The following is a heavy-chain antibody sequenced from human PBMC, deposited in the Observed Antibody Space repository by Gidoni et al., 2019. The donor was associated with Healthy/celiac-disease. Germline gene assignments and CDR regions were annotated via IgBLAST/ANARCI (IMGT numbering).Heavy chain of an antibody. J-gene: IGHJ5*02. Sequence: VQLQESGPGLVKPSQTLSLTCTVSGGSLSRGGYYWSWIRQHPGKGLEWIGYIYYSGSTYYNPSLKSRVTISVDTSKNQYSLKLSSVTAADTAVYYCAREWRNLWFGESSPHNWFDPWGQGTLVTVSS. D-gene: IGHD3-10*01. V-gene: IGHV4-31*03. CDR2: IYYSGST. CDR1: GGSLSRGGYY. CDR3: AREWRNLWFGESSPHNWFDP.